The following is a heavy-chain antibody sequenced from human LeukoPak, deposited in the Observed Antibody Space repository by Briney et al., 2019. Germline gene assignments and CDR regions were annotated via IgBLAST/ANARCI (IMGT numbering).Heavy chain of an antibody. Sequence: PGGPLRLSCAASGFTFSSYAMSWVRQAPGKGLEWVSAISGSGGSTYYADSVKGRFTISRDNSKNTLYLQMNSLRAEDTAVYYCAKDKRTSYYDSSGYLVWDYWGQGTLVTVSS. CDR2: ISGSGGST. J-gene: IGHJ4*02. CDR3: AKDKRTSYYDSSGYLVWDY. D-gene: IGHD3-22*01. V-gene: IGHV3-23*01. CDR1: GFTFSSYA.